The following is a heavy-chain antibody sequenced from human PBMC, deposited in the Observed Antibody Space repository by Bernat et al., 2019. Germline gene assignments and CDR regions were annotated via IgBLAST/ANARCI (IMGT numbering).Heavy chain of an antibody. J-gene: IGHJ1*01. D-gene: IGHD6-13*01. CDR1: GFTVSSNH. V-gene: IGHV3-53*01. CDR2: IYGGGNT. Sequence: EVQLVESGGGLIQPGGSLRLSCAASGFTVSSNHMSWVRQAPGKGLEWVSVIYGGGNTVHADSVKGRFTISRDNSKNTLNLQMNSLRTGDTAVYYCATRIAAACMGYFEHWGQGTLVTVSS. CDR3: ATRIAAACMGYFEH.